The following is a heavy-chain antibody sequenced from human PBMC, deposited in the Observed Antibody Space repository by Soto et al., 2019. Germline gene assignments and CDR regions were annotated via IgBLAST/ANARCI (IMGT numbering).Heavy chain of an antibody. J-gene: IGHJ4*02. CDR1: GYTFTSYY. Sequence: ASVKVSCKASGYTFTSYYMHWVRQAPGQGLEWMGIINPSGGSTSYAQKFQGRVTMTRDTSTSTVYMELSSLRSEDTAVYYCARVEDFWSGYYSLRSWGQGTLVTGLL. CDR3: ARVEDFWSGYYSLRS. CDR2: INPSGGST. V-gene: IGHV1-46*03. D-gene: IGHD3-3*01.